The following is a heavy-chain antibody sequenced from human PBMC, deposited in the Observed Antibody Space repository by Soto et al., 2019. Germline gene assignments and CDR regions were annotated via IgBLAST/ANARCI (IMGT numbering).Heavy chain of an antibody. D-gene: IGHD2-15*01. CDR2: ISGGGGDT. V-gene: IGHV3-23*01. CDR3: AKSLFGGPDI. Sequence: GGSLRLSCAASRFTFSTYAMSWVRQAPGKGLEWVSGISGGGGDTSYADSVRGRFTCSRDNSKNTLYLQMNSLRAEDTALYYCAKSLFGGPDIWGQGTMVTVSS. CDR1: RFTFSTYA. J-gene: IGHJ3*02.